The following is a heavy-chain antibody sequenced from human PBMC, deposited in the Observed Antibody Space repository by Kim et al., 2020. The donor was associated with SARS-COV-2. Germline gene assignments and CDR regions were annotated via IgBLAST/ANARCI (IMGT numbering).Heavy chain of an antibody. Sequence: GGSLRLSCAASGFTFSSYAMHWVRQAPGKGLEWVAVISYDGSNKYYADSVKGRFTISRDNSKNTLYLQMNSLRAEDTAVYYCAREFGGIVVVPAAIWRGFDPWGQGTLVTVSS. V-gene: IGHV3-30-3*01. J-gene: IGHJ5*02. D-gene: IGHD2-2*02. CDR2: ISYDGSNK. CDR1: GFTFSSYA. CDR3: AREFGGIVVVPAAIWRGFDP.